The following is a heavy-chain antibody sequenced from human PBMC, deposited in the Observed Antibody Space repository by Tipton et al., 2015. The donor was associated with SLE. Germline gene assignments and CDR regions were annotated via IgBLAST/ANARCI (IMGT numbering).Heavy chain of an antibody. CDR3: ARGSYPGGYWYFDL. Sequence: GSLRLSCAASGFTVSSNYMSWVRQAPGKGLEWVSVIHSGGSTYYADSVKGRFTISRDNSKNTLYLQMNSLRAEDTAAYYCARGSYPGGYWYFDLWGRGTLVTVSS. J-gene: IGHJ2*01. CDR2: IHSGGST. V-gene: IGHV3-66*02. CDR1: GFTVSSNY. D-gene: IGHD3-10*01.